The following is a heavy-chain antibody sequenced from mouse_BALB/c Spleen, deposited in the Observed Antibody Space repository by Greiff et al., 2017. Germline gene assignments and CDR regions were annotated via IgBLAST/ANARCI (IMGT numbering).Heavy chain of an antibody. CDR2: IDPFNGGT. V-gene: IGHV1-28*01. CDR1: GYSFTSYY. Sequence: EVQLQQSGPELMKPGASVKISCKASGYSFTSYYMHWVKQSHGKSLEWIGYIDPFNGGTSYNQKFKGKATLTVDKSSSTAYMHLSSLTSEDSAVYYCARNRGSSYDYWGQGTTLTVSS. J-gene: IGHJ2*01. D-gene: IGHD1-1*01. CDR3: ARNRGSSYDY.